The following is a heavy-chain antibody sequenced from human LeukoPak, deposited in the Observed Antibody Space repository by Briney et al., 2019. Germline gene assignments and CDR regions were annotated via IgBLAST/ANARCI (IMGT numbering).Heavy chain of an antibody. D-gene: IGHD2-21*02. J-gene: IGHJ4*02. CDR1: GYSFTTYW. CDR3: ARAPTSVSDPYYFDY. CDR2: IYPGNSDT. V-gene: IGHV5-51*01. Sequence: GESLKISCKGSGYSFTTYWIGWVRQMPGKGLEWMGIIYPGNSDTRYSPSFRGQVTISADKSISTAFLQWSSLKASDSAKYYCARAPTSVSDPYYFDYWGQRTLVTVSS.